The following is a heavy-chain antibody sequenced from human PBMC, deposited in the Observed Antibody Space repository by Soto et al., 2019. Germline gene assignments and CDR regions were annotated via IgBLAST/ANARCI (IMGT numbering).Heavy chain of an antibody. J-gene: IGHJ3*02. Sequence: PSETLSLTCPVSGGCISSYYWRWMRKPPGKGLEWIGYIYYSWSTKXNPSLKSRVTRSVDTSKNQFSLKLSSVTAADTAVYYCARSAGGAFDIWGQGTMVTVSS. CDR3: ARSAGGAFDI. V-gene: IGHV4-59*01. D-gene: IGHD6-25*01. CDR1: GGCISSYY. CDR2: IYYSWST.